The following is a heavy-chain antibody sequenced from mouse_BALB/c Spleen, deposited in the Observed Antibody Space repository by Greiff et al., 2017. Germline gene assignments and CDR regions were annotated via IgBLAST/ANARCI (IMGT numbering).Heavy chain of an antibody. CDR2: INPSTGYT. V-gene: IGHV1-7*01. Sequence: VQLHQSGAELAKPGASVKMSCKASGYTFTSYWMHWVKQRPGQGLEWIGYINPSTGYTEYNQKFKDKATLTADKSSSTAYMQLSSLTSEDSAVYYCARGSGYFAYWGQGTLVTVSA. D-gene: IGHD3-1*01. J-gene: IGHJ3*01. CDR1: GYTFTSYW. CDR3: ARGSGYFAY.